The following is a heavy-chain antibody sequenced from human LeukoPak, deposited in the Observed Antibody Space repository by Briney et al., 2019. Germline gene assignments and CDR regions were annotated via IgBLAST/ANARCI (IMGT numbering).Heavy chain of an antibody. CDR2: ISSSSSYI. V-gene: IGHV3-21*01. CDR1: GFTFSSYS. CDR3: ARGYSSGWPNPDY. Sequence: PGGSLRLSCAATGFTFSSYSMNWVRQAPGKGLEWVSSISSSSSYIYYADSVKGRFTISRDNAKNSLYLQMNSLRAEDTAVYYCARGYSSGWPNPDYWGQGTLVTVSS. D-gene: IGHD6-19*01. J-gene: IGHJ4*02.